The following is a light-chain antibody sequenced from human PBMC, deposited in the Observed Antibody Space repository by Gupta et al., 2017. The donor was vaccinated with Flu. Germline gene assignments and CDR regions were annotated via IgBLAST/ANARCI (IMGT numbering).Light chain of an antibody. Sequence: IVFTQSPATLSFSPGERATLSCRASQSISTYLAWYQKKPGQATRLLMYDASQRDTGISVRLTGSGCGTDFTLTSSSLEPEDFAVYYCQQRSRRPMYTFGQGTELEIK. CDR1: QSISTY. J-gene: IGKJ2*01. CDR2: DAS. V-gene: IGKV3-11*01. CDR3: QQRSRRPMYT.